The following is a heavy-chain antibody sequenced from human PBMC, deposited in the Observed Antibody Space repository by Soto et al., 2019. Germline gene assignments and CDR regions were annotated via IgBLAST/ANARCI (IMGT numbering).Heavy chain of an antibody. J-gene: IGHJ5*02. V-gene: IGHV4-31*03. CDR3: ARGGVEYYDSSGYYHNWFDP. D-gene: IGHD3-22*01. CDR1: GGSISSGGDY. CDR2: IYYSGST. Sequence: SETLSLTCTVSGGSISSGGDYWSWIRQHPGKGLEWIGYIYYSGSTYYNPSLKSRVTISVDTSKNQFSLKLSSVAAADTAVYCCARGGVEYYDSSGYYHNWFDPWGQGTLVTV.